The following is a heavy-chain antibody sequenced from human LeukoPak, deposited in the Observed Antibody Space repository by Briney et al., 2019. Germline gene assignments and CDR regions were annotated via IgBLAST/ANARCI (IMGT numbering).Heavy chain of an antibody. J-gene: IGHJ4*02. CDR3: ARAGGYGLIDY. V-gene: IGHV4-59*12. CDR1: GGPITNYY. D-gene: IGHD5-18*01. CDR2: IYYSGRT. Sequence: PSETLSLTCTVSGGPITNYYWSWIRQPPGKGLEWIGYIYYSGRTDYNPSLKSRVTISLDTSKNQFSLKVGSMTAADTAVYYCARAGGYGLIDYWGQGTLVTVSS.